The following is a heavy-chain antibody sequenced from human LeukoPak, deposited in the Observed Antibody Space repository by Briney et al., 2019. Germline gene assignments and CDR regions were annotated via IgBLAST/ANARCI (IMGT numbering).Heavy chain of an antibody. D-gene: IGHD5-18*01. Sequence: GGSLRLSCAASGFTFSDYAMHWVRQAPGKGLEWVAVLSYDGSKTYYADYVKGRFTISRDNSKNTLYLQMNSLRAEDTAVYYCARGRYNYGISFYFHYWGQGTLVTVSS. V-gene: IGHV3-30-3*01. J-gene: IGHJ4*02. CDR1: GFTFSDYA. CDR3: ARGRYNYGISFYFHY. CDR2: LSYDGSKT.